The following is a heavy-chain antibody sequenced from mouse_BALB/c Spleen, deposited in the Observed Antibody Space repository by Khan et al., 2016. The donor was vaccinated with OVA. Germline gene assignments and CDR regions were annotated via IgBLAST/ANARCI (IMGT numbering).Heavy chain of an antibody. V-gene: IGHV5-6*01. Sequence: EVQRVESGGDLVKPGGSLKLSCAASGFTFSAYGMSWVRQTPDRRLEWVATISSGGDFNYYPDSVKGRFIISRDHAKNTLYLQMSSLKSEDTAMYYCASHLTGSFAYWGQGTLVTVSA. J-gene: IGHJ3*01. D-gene: IGHD4-1*01. CDR1: GFTFSAYG. CDR3: ASHLTGSFAY. CDR2: ISSGGDFN.